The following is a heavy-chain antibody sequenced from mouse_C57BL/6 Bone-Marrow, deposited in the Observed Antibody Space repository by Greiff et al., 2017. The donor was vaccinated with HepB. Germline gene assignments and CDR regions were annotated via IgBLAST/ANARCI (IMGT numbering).Heavy chain of an antibody. J-gene: IGHJ4*01. CDR3: ARSTMTCYYYAMDY. Sequence: QVTLKVSGPGILQPSQTLSLTCSFSGFSLSTFGMGVGWIRQPSGKGLEWLAHIWWDDDKYYNPALKSRLTISKDTSKNQVFLKIANVDTADTATYYCARSTMTCYYYAMDYWGQGTSVTVSS. V-gene: IGHV8-8*01. CDR1: GFSLSTFGMG. CDR2: IWWDDDK. D-gene: IGHD2-4*01.